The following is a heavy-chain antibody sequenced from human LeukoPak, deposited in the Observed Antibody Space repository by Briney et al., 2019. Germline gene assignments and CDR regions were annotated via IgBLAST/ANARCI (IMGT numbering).Heavy chain of an antibody. D-gene: IGHD5-24*01. Sequence: APVKVSCKTSGYTFTSYTINWVRQAPGQGLEWVGWINTNTGNPTYAQEFTGRFVFSLDSSVSTAYLQISSLKAEDTAVYYCARVKVDGYSPFDFWGQGTLVSVSS. CDR1: GYTFTSYT. CDR2: INTNTGNP. CDR3: ARVKVDGYSPFDF. J-gene: IGHJ4*02. V-gene: IGHV7-4-1*02.